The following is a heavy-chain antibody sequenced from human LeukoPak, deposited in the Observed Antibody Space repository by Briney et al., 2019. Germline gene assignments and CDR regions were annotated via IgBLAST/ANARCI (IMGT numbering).Heavy chain of an antibody. V-gene: IGHV4-34*01. D-gene: IGHD2-2*02. CDR1: GGSISGYY. CDR2: IDHSGTT. Sequence: PSETLSLTCVVYGGSISGYYWNWMRQPPGKGLEWIGEIDHSGTTNYNPSLKSRVTMSVDTSKNQFSLMVSSVTAADTAVYYCATGRNGVVPAPILGVGPWYNYHYMDVWGKGTTVTVSS. CDR3: ATGRNGVVPAPILGVGPWYNYHYMDV. J-gene: IGHJ6*03.